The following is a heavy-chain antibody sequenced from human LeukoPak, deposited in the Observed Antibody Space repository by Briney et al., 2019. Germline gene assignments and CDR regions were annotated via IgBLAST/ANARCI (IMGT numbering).Heavy chain of an antibody. CDR3: ARFSSSSWYYFDH. J-gene: IGHJ4*02. D-gene: IGHD6-13*01. Sequence: ASVKVSCKASGYTFTGYYMHWVRQAPGQGLEWMGWINPNSGGTNYAQKFQGRVTMTRDTSMSIAYMELGSLRSEDTAVYYCARFSSSSWYYFDHWGQGTLLTVSS. V-gene: IGHV1-2*02. CDR1: GYTFTGYY. CDR2: INPNSGGT.